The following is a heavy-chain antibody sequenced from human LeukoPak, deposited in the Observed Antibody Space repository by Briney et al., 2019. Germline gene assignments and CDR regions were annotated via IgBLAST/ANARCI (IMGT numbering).Heavy chain of an antibody. Sequence: SETLSLTCAVYGGSFSGYYWSWIRQHPGKGLEWIGYIYYSGSTYYNPSLKSRVTISVDTSKNQFSLKLSSVTAADTAVYYGARCVDYGMDVWGQGTTVTVSS. V-gene: IGHV4-31*11. CDR2: IYYSGST. CDR3: ARCVDYGMDV. CDR1: GGSFSGYY. J-gene: IGHJ6*02.